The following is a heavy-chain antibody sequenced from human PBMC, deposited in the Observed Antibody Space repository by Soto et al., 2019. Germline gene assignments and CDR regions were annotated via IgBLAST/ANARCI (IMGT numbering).Heavy chain of an antibody. J-gene: IGHJ5*02. CDR1: GFTFSTYW. D-gene: IGHD2-8*01. CDR2: IESDGRGT. CDR3: ARDSMKGRFDP. V-gene: IGHV3-74*01. Sequence: EVPLVESGGGLVQPGGSLRLSCAASGFTFSTYWMHWVRQAPGKGLVWVSRIESDGRGTTYADSVKGRFTISRDNAKNTLYLQMNNLRAEDTAVYYCARDSMKGRFDPWGQGTLVTVSS.